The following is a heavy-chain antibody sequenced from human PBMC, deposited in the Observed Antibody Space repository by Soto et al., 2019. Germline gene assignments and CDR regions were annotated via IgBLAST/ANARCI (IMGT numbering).Heavy chain of an antibody. CDR2: IYYSGST. V-gene: IGHV4-31*03. D-gene: IGHD6-13*01. J-gene: IGHJ6*02. CDR1: VGSISSGGYY. Sequence: PSETLSLTCTVSVGSISSGGYYWSWIRQHPGKGLEWIGYIYYSGSTYYNPSLKSRVTISVDTSKNQFSLKLSSVTAADTAVYYCARTPMDIAAAGRDYYYYGMDVWGQGTTVTVS. CDR3: ARTPMDIAAAGRDYYYYGMDV.